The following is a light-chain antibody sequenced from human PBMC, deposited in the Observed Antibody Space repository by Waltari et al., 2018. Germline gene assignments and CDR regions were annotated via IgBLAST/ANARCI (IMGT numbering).Light chain of an antibody. CDR2: CVS. Sequence: QSALTQPASVSGSPGQPITISCTGTSSDIGDYNYVYCFQQHPGKAPKLMIFCVSNRPSGFSTLFSGSKSGSTASLTISGLQAEDEADYYCSSYIRGSSLLIFGGGSKLTFL. CDR1: SSDIGDYNY. V-gene: IGLV2-14*03. J-gene: IGLJ2*01. CDR3: SSYIRGSSLLI.